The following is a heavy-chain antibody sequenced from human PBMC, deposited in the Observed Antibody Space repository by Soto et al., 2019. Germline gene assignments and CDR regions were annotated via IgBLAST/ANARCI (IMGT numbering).Heavy chain of an antibody. J-gene: IGHJ4*02. CDR1: GGSISSYH. V-gene: IGHV4-59*01. Sequence: QVQLQESGPGLVKPSETLSLTCTVSGGSISSYHWSWIRQPPGKGLEWIGYIYYSGSTNYNPSLKSRVTISVDTSKNQFSLKLSSVTAADTAVYYCARVSWAYDSSGYYRSLDYWGQGTLVTVSS. CDR2: IYYSGST. D-gene: IGHD3-22*01. CDR3: ARVSWAYDSSGYYRSLDY.